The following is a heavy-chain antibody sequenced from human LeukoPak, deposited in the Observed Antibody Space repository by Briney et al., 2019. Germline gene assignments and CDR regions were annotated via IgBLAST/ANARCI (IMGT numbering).Heavy chain of an antibody. CDR2: ISYDGSNK. CDR3: AKALLLTPRLVLGQFYAGMDA. D-gene: IGHD6-19*01. CDR1: GFTFSSYG. Sequence: GRSLRLSCAASGFTFSSYGMHWVRQAPGKGLEWVAVISYDGSNKYYADSVKGRFTISRDKSQNTEYLQMNNLRVDDTAIYYCAKALLLTPRLVLGQFYAGMDAWGQGTTVIVSS. V-gene: IGHV3-30*18. J-gene: IGHJ6*02.